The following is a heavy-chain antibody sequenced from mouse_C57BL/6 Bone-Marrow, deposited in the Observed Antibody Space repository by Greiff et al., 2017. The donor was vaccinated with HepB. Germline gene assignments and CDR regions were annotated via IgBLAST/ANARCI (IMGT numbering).Heavy chain of an antibody. CDR2: ILPSIGRT. D-gene: IGHD2-4*01. CDR1: DSEFFPIAY. V-gene: IGHV15-2*01. Sequence: QVQLQQSGSELRSPGSSVKLSCKDFDSEFFPIAYMSWVRQKPGHGFEWIGVILPSIGRTIYGEKFEDKATLDADTLSNTSYLELNSLTSEDSAIYYCARTGYDYDGGMDYWGQGTSVTVSS. CDR3: ARTGYDYDGGMDY. J-gene: IGHJ4*01.